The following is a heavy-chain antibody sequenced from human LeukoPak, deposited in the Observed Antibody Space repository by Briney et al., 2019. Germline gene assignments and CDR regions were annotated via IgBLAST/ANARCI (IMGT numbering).Heavy chain of an antibody. CDR2: MNPNSGNT. CDR3: ARGRGYCTNGVCYSKGFDP. Sequence: ASVKVSCKASGYTFTSYDINWVRQATGQGLEGMGWMNPNSGNTGYAQKFQGRVTMTRNTSISTAYMELSSLRSEDTAVYYCARGRGYCTNGVCYSKGFDPWGQGTLVTVSS. J-gene: IGHJ5*02. CDR1: GYTFTSYD. D-gene: IGHD2-8*01. V-gene: IGHV1-8*01.